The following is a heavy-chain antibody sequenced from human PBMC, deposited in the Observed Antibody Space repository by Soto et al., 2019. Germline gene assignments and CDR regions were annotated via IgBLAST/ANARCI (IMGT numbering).Heavy chain of an antibody. CDR1: GYTFTSYG. Sequence: QVQLVQSGAEVKKPGASVKVSCKASGYTFTSYGISWVRQAPGQGLEWMGWISAYNGNTNYAQKLQGRVTMTTDTSTSTAYMELRRLRSDDTAVYYCARARYCSSTSCYADWFDPWGQGTLVTVSS. D-gene: IGHD2-2*01. CDR3: ARARYCSSTSCYADWFDP. J-gene: IGHJ5*02. CDR2: ISAYNGNT. V-gene: IGHV1-18*01.